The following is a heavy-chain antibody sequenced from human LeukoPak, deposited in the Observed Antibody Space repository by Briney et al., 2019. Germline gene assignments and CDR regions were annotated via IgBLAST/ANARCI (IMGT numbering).Heavy chain of an antibody. D-gene: IGHD6-19*01. Sequence: PGGSLRLSCAASGFTFSSYAMSWVRQAPGKGLEWVSAISGSCGSTYYADSVKGRFTISRDNSKNTLYLQMNSLRAEDTGVYYCAKPPLKIAVAGTGWFDPWGQGTLVTVSS. CDR3: AKPPLKIAVAGTGWFDP. V-gene: IGHV3-23*01. CDR1: GFTFSSYA. J-gene: IGHJ5*02. CDR2: ISGSCGST.